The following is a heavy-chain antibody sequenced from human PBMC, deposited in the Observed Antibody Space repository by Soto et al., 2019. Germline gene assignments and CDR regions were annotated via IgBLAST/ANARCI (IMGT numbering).Heavy chain of an antibody. CDR1: GGSISSGDYY. J-gene: IGHJ3*02. V-gene: IGHV4-30-4*01. CDR2: IYYSGST. CDR3: ARNRRILAARPRGAFDI. Sequence: LSLTCTVSGGSISSGDYYWSWIRQPPGKGLEWIGYIYYSGSTYYNPSLKSRVTISVDTSKNQFSLKLSSVTAADTAVYYCARNRRILAARPRGAFDIWGQGTMVTVSS. D-gene: IGHD6-6*01.